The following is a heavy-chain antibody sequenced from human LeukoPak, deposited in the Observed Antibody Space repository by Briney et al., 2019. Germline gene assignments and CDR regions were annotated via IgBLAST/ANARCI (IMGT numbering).Heavy chain of an antibody. Sequence: SETLSLTCSVSGGSISSGSHYWSWIRQPPGKGLEWIGYIYYSGSTNYNPSLKSRITITVDTSKNQFSLKLSSVTAADTAVYYCARDSPYYYGSGSATYYMDVWGKGTTVTISS. CDR2: IYYSGST. CDR1: GGSISSGSHY. CDR3: ARDSPYYYGSGSATYYMDV. D-gene: IGHD3-10*01. V-gene: IGHV4-61*01. J-gene: IGHJ6*03.